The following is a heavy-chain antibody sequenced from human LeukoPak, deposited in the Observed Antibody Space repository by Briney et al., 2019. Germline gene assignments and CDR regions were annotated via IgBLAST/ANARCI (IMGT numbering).Heavy chain of an antibody. V-gene: IGHV3-21*04. CDR3: ARWSLLSGTYYIDY. D-gene: IGHD1-26*01. CDR1: GFTFSSYS. J-gene: IGHJ4*02. CDR2: ISSSSSYI. Sequence: GGSLRLSCAASGFTFSSYSMNWVRQAPGKGLEWVSSISSSSSYIYYADSVKGRFTISRDNAKNSLYLHMNSLRGEDTAVYYCARWSLLSGTYYIDYWGQGTLVTVAS.